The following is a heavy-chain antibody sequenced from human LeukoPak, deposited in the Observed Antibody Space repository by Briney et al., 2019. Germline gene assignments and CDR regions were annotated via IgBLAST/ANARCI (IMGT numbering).Heavy chain of an antibody. CDR2: ISSDSNYM. J-gene: IGHJ4*02. Sequence: GGSLRLSCAASGFTFSSYSMNWVRQAPGKGLEWVSSISSDSNYMSYADSVKGRFTTSRDNAKNSLSLQMNSLRAEDTAVYYCARGYNWNLGYWGQGALVTVSS. V-gene: IGHV3-21*01. CDR3: ARGYNWNLGY. CDR1: GFTFSSYS. D-gene: IGHD1-20*01.